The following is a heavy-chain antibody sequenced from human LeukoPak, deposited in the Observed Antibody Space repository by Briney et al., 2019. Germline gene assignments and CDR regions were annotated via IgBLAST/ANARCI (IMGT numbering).Heavy chain of an antibody. V-gene: IGHV3-64*01. Sequence: PGGSLRLSCAASGFTFSSYAMHWVRQAPGKGLEYVSAISSNGGSTYYANSVKGRFTISRDNSKNTLYLQMGSLRAEDMAVYYCARGRSGWYGVGDYWGQGTLVTVSS. J-gene: IGHJ4*02. CDR1: GFTFSSYA. D-gene: IGHD6-19*01. CDR2: ISSNGGST. CDR3: ARGRSGWYGVGDY.